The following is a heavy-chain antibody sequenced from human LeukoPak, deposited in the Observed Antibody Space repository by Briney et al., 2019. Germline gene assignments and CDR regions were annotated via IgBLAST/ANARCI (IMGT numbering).Heavy chain of an antibody. CDR2: ISSSGSTI. CDR1: GFTFSSYE. D-gene: IGHD3-22*01. J-gene: IGHJ6*03. Sequence: QTGGSLRLSCAASGFTFSSYEMNWVRQAPGKGLEWVSYISSSGSTIYYADSVKGRFTISRDNAKNSLYLQMNSLRAEDTAVYYCARGNSEGFMIAYYYYYYMDVWGKGTTVTISS. CDR3: ARGNSEGFMIAYYYYYYMDV. V-gene: IGHV3-48*03.